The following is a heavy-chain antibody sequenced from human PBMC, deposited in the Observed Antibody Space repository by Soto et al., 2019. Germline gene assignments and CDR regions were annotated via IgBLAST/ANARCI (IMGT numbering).Heavy chain of an antibody. CDR3: AGDSRQVGNWFDL. V-gene: IGHV3-74*01. D-gene: IGHD1-26*01. J-gene: IGHJ5*02. CDR2: INSAGSST. CDR1: GGTSSSHW. Sequence: SMRLSCAAAGGTSSSHWMHRVRQIPGKGLVWISHINSAGSSTSHADSVKGRFTISRDNAKNTLYMQMDGLRAEDTAVYYCAGDSRQVGNWFDLLGQGTPVIVSS.